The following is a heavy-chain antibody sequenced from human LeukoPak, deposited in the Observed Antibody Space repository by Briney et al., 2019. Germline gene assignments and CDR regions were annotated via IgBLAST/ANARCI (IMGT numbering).Heavy chain of an antibody. CDR2: INPDTGGT. J-gene: IGHJ4*02. CDR1: GYAFTGFY. V-gene: IGHV1-2*02. CDR3: ARDGNFDY. Sequence: ASVKVSCKASGYAFTGFYMHWVRQAPGQGLEWMGWINPDTGGTNYAQKFQGRATVTRDTSINTAYMELSSLRSDDTAVYYCARDGNFDYWGQGTLVTVSS. D-gene: IGHD1-26*01.